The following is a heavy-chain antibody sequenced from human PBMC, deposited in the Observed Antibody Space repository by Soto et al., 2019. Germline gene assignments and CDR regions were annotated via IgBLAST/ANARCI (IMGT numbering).Heavy chain of an antibody. J-gene: IGHJ6*03. D-gene: IGHD3-10*01. V-gene: IGHV4-59*01. CDR3: ARVKYYGSGYYYYYMDV. Sequence: QVQLQESGPGLVKPSETLSLTCTVSGGSISSYYWSWIRQPPGKGLEWIGYIYYSGSTNYNPSLKSRVTISVDTSKNQFSLKLSSVTAADTAVYYCARVKYYGSGYYYYYMDVWGKGTTVTVSS. CDR2: IYYSGST. CDR1: GGSISSYY.